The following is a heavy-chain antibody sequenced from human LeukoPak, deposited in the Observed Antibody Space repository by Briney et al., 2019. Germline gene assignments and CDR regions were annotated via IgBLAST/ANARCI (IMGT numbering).Heavy chain of an antibody. CDR2: IYYSGST. V-gene: IGHV4-59*01. CDR3: ARGVDIVDY. Sequence: SETLSLSCTVSGGSISSYYWSWIRQPPGKGLEWIGYIYYSGSTNYNPSLKSRVTISVDTSKNQFSLKLSSVTAANTAVYYCARGVDIVDYWGQGTLVTVSS. D-gene: IGHD5-12*01. CDR1: GGSISSYY. J-gene: IGHJ4*02.